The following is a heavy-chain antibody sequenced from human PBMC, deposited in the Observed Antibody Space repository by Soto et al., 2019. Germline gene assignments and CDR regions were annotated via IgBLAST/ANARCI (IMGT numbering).Heavy chain of an antibody. CDR1: GFTFSSYG. D-gene: IGHD6-19*01. J-gene: IGHJ1*01. Sequence: GGSLRLSCAASGFTFSSYGMSWVRQAPGKGLEWVSAISGSGGSTYNADSVKGRFTISRDNSKNTLYLQMNSLRAEDTAVYYCAKNEGYSSGWYLDWGQGTLVTVSS. V-gene: IGHV3-23*01. CDR2: ISGSGGST. CDR3: AKNEGYSSGWYLD.